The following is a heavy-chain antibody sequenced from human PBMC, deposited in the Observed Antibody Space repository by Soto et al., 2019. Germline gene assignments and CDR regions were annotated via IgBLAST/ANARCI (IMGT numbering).Heavy chain of an antibody. D-gene: IGHD6-13*01. CDR2: ISYDGSNK. CDR1: GFTFSSYA. CDR3: ARDRPPGAAAGGFDY. Sequence: QVQLVESGGGVVQPGRSLRLSRAASGFTFSSYAMHWVRQAPGKGLEWVAVISYDGSNKYYADSVKGRFTISRDNSKNTLYLQMNSLRAEDTAVYYCARDRPPGAAAGGFDYWGQGTLVTVSS. J-gene: IGHJ4*02. V-gene: IGHV3-30-3*01.